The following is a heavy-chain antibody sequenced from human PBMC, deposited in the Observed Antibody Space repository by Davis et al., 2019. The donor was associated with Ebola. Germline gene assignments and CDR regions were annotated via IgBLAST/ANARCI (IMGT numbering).Heavy chain of an antibody. J-gene: IGHJ6*02. V-gene: IGHV1-18*01. CDR2: ISAYNGNT. CDR1: GYTFTSYG. D-gene: IGHD6-19*01. Sequence: ASVKVSCKASGYTFTSYGISWVRQAPGQGLEWMGWISAYNGNTNYAQKLQGRVTMTTDTSTSTAYMELRSLRSDDTAVYYCARGQYSSGWYPNYYYYGMDVWGQGTTVTVSS. CDR3: ARGQYSSGWYPNYYYYGMDV.